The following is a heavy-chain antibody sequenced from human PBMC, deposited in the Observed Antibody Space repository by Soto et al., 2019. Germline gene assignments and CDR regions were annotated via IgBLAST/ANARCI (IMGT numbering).Heavy chain of an antibody. D-gene: IGHD3-16*01. CDR2: IYYSGST. CDR3: MKAHESGGFLGMSV. V-gene: IGHV4-59*01. Sequence: SETLSLTCTVSGGSISSYYWSWIRQPPGKGLEWIGYIYYSGSTNYNPSLKSLVTLSMETSKNQFSLTLSSLTAADTAVYFCMKAHESGGFLGMSVWGPGTTVTVSS. CDR1: GGSISSYY. J-gene: IGHJ6*02.